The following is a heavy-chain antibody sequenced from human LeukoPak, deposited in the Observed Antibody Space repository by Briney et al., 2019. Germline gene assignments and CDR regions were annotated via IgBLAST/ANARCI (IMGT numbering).Heavy chain of an antibody. J-gene: IGHJ4*02. CDR3: ATGYDYVWGSYRCD. D-gene: IGHD3-16*02. CDR2: VDPEDGET. CDR1: GYTFTDYY. Sequence: ASVKVSCKASGYTFTDYYIHWVQQAPGKGPEWMGRVDPEDGETIYADKLQGGVTISADTSTDTAYMELSSLRSEDTAVYYCATGYDYVWGSYRCDWGQGTLVTVSS. V-gene: IGHV1-69-2*01.